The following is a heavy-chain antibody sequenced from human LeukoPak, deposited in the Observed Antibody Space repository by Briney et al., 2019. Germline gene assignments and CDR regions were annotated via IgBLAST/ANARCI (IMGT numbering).Heavy chain of an antibody. CDR3: VMSAYYFDALDV. V-gene: IGHV3-7*01. J-gene: IGHJ3*01. Sequence: GGSLRLSCEASGFMLHYYWMGWVRQTPEQGLEWVANIKQDGSEKYYVDSVKGRFTISRDNAKNSLFLRMTSLTTDDTAVYYCVMSAYYFDALDVWGRGTLVAVSS. D-gene: IGHD3-3*01. CDR1: GFMLHYYW. CDR2: IKQDGSEK.